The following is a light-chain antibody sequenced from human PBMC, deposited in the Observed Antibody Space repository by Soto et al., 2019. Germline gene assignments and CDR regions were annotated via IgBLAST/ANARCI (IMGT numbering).Light chain of an antibody. CDR1: SSDVGHSNH. V-gene: IGLV2-14*03. CDR2: GVT. J-gene: IGLJ1*01. Sequence: QSALTQPASVSGSPGQSITISCTGSSSDVGHSNHVSWYQQHPGKAPKLIIYGVTNRPSGISNRFSGSKSGSTASLTISGLQPEDEADYYCNSYTISTTYVFGTGTKVTLL. CDR3: NSYTISTTYV.